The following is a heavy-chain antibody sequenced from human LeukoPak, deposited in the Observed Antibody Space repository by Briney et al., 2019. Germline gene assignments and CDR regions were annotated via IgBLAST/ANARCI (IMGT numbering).Heavy chain of an antibody. CDR2: ISGSGSST. Sequence: PGGSLRLSCAASGFTFSSYSMNWVRLAPGKGLEWVSVISGSGSSTYYAASVKGRFTISRDNSKNILYLQMKSLRVEDAAIYYCAKAGSTAWTAVDFWGQGTLVTVSS. CDR1: GFTFSSYS. D-gene: IGHD2-2*01. V-gene: IGHV3-23*01. J-gene: IGHJ4*02. CDR3: AKAGSTAWTAVDF.